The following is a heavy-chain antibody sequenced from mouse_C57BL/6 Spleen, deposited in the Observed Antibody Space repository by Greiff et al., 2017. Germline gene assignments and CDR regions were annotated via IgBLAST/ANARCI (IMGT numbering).Heavy chain of an antibody. CDR3: ARALNPYYYGSSYEWYFDV. CDR1: GYTFTSYW. J-gene: IGHJ1*03. CDR2: IDPSDSYT. D-gene: IGHD1-1*01. Sequence: VQGVESGAELVKPGASVKLSCKASGYTFTSYWMQWVKQRPGQGLEWIGEIDPSDSYTNYNQKFKGKATLTVDTSSSTAYMQLSSLTSEDSAVYYCARALNPYYYGSSYEWYFDVWGTGTTVTVSS. V-gene: IGHV1-50*01.